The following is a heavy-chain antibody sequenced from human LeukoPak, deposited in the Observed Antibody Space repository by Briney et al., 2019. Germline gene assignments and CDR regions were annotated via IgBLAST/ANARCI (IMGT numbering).Heavy chain of an antibody. CDR1: GGSISSADYY. J-gene: IGHJ4*02. CDR2: IYYSGST. CDR3: ARKDYYDSNGLDY. Sequence: SQTLSLTCTVSGGSISSADYYWTWIRQHPGKGLEWIGYIYYSGSTNYNPSLKSRVTISVDTSKNQFSLKLSSVTAADTAMYYRARKDYYDSNGLDYWGQGSLVTVSS. D-gene: IGHD3-22*01. V-gene: IGHV4-31*03.